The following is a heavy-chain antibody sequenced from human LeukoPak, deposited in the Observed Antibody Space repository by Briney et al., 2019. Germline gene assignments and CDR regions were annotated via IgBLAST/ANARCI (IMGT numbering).Heavy chain of an antibody. V-gene: IGHV4-59*01. Sequence: PSETLSPTCTVSGGSISSYYWSWIRQPPGKGLEWIGYIYYSGSTNYNPSLKSRVTISVDTSKNQFSLKLSSVTAADTAVYYCARETTSKSPFDYWGQGTLVTVSS. CDR2: IYYSGST. J-gene: IGHJ4*02. CDR3: ARETTSKSPFDY. D-gene: IGHD1-7*01. CDR1: GGSISSYY.